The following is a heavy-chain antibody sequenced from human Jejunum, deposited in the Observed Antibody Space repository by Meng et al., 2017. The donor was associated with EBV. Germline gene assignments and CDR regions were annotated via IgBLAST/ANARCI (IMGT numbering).Heavy chain of an antibody. CDR1: GFTFTNYD. CDR2: MNPSNGKT. CDR3: ARGAQPIDL. Sequence: VQMVKSGAEVKKPGASVKVSCKASGFTFTNYDINWVRQASGQGLEWMGWMNPSNGKTGYAQKFQGRVTMTRDASTSTAYMELSSLRSDDTAVYFCARGAQPIDLWGQGTLVTASS. V-gene: IGHV1-8*01. D-gene: IGHD3-3*01. J-gene: IGHJ5*02.